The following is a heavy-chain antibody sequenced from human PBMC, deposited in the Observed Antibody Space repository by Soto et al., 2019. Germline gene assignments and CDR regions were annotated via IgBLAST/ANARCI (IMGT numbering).Heavy chain of an antibody. CDR2: ISAYNGNT. Sequence: ASVKVSCKASGYTFASNGSSWVRQAPGQGLEWMGWISAYNGNTNYAQKLQGRVTMTTDTSTSTAYMELRSLRSDDTAVYYCARDSITIFGVVTRIWGDYWGQGTLVTVSS. CDR3: ARDSITIFGVVTRIWGDY. D-gene: IGHD3-3*01. V-gene: IGHV1-18*01. CDR1: GYTFASNG. J-gene: IGHJ4*02.